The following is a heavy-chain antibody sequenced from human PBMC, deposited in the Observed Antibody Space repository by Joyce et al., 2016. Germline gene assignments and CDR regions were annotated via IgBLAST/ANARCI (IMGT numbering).Heavy chain of an antibody. J-gene: IGHJ6*02. CDR1: GGSISSRSYY. V-gene: IGHV4-39*02. Sequence: QLQMQESGPGLVKPSATLSLTCTVSGGSISSRSYYWGWIRQPPGKGRAWIASIYYSGSTYYNPSLKSRVTISVDTSKNHFSLKLSSVTAADTAVYYCASQEGGITAMDVWGQGTTVTVSS. D-gene: IGHD1-14*01. CDR2: IYYSGST. CDR3: ASQEGGITAMDV.